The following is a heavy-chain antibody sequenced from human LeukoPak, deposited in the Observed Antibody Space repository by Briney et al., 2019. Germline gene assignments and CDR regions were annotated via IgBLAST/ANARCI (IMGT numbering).Heavy chain of an antibody. J-gene: IGHJ3*02. CDR3: ATVGLGIQLWLGAFDI. CDR2: FDPEDGET. Sequence: GASVKVSCKVSGYTLTGLSMHWVRQAPGKGLEWMGGFDPEDGETIYAQKFQGRVTMTEDTSTDTAYMELSSLRSEDTAVYYCATVGLGIQLWLGAFDIWGQGTMVTVSS. CDR1: GYTLTGLS. V-gene: IGHV1-24*01. D-gene: IGHD5-18*01.